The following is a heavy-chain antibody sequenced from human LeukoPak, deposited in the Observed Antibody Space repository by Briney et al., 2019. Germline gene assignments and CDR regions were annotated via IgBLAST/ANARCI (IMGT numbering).Heavy chain of an antibody. J-gene: IGHJ4*02. CDR2: ISGSGGST. D-gene: IGHD2-8*01. V-gene: IGHV3-23*01. CDR3: AKEGYCTNGVCSFDY. CDR1: GFTFSSYA. Sequence: PGGSLRLSRAASGFTFSSYAMSWVRQAPGKGLEWVSYISGSGGSTYYADSVKGRFTISRDNSKNTLYLQMNSLRAEDTAVYYCAKEGYCTNGVCSFDYWGQGTLVTVSS.